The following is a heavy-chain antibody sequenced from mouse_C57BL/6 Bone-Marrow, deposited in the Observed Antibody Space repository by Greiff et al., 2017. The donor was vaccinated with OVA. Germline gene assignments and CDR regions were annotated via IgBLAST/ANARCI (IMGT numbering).Heavy chain of an antibody. CDR2: IYPSDSET. CDR1: GYTFTSYW. J-gene: IGHJ2*01. D-gene: IGHD2-4*01. CDR3: ARLGEYDYDWGY. V-gene: IGHV1-61*01. Sequence: QVQLQQPGAELVRPGSSVKLSCKASGYTFTSYWMDWVKQGPGQGLEWIGNIYPSDSETHYNQKFKDKATLTVDKSSSTAYMQLSSLTSEDSAVYYCARLGEYDYDWGYWGQGTTLTVSS.